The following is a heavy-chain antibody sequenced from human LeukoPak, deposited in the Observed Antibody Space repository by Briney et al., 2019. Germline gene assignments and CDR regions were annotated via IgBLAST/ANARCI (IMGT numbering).Heavy chain of an antibody. J-gene: IGHJ3*02. Sequence: PGGSLRLSCAASGFTVSDNDMSWVRQAPGKGLEWVSVTYSGGSTYYADFVRGRFTISRDNSKNTLYLQMNSLRAEDTAVYYCASPSPMIASESWAAFDIWGQGTMVTVSS. D-gene: IGHD2-21*01. CDR2: TYSGGST. CDR3: ASPSPMIASESWAAFDI. V-gene: IGHV3-53*01. CDR1: GFTVSDND.